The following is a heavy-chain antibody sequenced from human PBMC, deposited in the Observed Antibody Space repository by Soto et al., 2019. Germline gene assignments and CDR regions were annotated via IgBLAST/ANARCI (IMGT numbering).Heavy chain of an antibody. CDR3: AKDPLWYDSDWYPPPGFDH. CDR2: ITAYADST. Sequence: EVQLLESGGGFVQPGGSLRLSCAASGFTFSNYAMSWVRQAPGKGLEWVSAITAYADSTHYADSVKGRFTISRDSPKNTLYLQMDRLRAEETAVDYCAKDPLWYDSDWYPPPGFDHLGQGTLVTVSS. CDR1: GFTFSNYA. V-gene: IGHV3-23*01. D-gene: IGHD6-19*01. J-gene: IGHJ5*02.